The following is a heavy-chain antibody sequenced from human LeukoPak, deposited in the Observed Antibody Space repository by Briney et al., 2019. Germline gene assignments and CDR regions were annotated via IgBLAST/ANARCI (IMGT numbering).Heavy chain of an antibody. Sequence: PSETLSLTCTVSGGSLKSYYWNWIRQPPGERLEWIGYIYHTGSTNYNPSLKSRMIISLDTSQNHFSLKLTSVTAADTAIYYCARDGNSYGPDFDYWGQGTLVTVSS. CDR3: ARDGNSYGPDFDY. CDR1: GGSLKSYY. J-gene: IGHJ4*02. CDR2: IYHTGST. V-gene: IGHV4-59*01. D-gene: IGHD5-18*01.